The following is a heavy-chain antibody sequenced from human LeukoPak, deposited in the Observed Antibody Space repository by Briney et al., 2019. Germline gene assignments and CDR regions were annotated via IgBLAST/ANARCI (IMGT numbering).Heavy chain of an antibody. CDR2: IFYSGST. V-gene: IGHV4-30-4*01. CDR3: ARAHINYYDSSGYRANGLDI. J-gene: IGHJ3*02. Sequence: PSQTLSLTCSVSGGSISSGDHYWSWIRQPPGKGLEWIGYIFYSGSTYYNPSLKNRVTISVDTSKKQFSLNLSSVTAADTAVYYCARAHINYYDSSGYRANGLDIWGQGTKVTVSS. CDR1: GGSISSGDHY. D-gene: IGHD3-22*01.